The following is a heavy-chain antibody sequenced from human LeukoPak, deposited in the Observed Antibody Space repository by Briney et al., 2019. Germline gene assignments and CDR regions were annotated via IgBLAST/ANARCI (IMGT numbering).Heavy chain of an antibody. CDR1: GGSISSGGYY. CDR3: ARMSITDGMDV. D-gene: IGHD3-10*01. Sequence: PSQTLSLTCTVSGGSISSGGYYWSWIRQPPGKGLEWIGYIYYSGSTNYNPSLKSRVTISVDTSKNQFSLKLSSVTAADTAVYYCARMSITDGMDVWGQGTTVTVSS. J-gene: IGHJ6*02. CDR2: IYYSGST. V-gene: IGHV4-61*08.